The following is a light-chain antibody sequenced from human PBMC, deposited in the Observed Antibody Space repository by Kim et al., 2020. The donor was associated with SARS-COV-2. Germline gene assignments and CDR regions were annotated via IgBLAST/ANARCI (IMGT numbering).Light chain of an antibody. J-gene: IGKJ2*01. CDR1: QSVGNY. CDR2: AAS. Sequence: SLSPGERATLSCKASQSVGNYLAWYQQKPGQAPRLLIYAASNRATGIPARFSGSGSGTDFTLTISSLEPEDFVLYYCHQRRDWPNIFGQGTKLEIK. V-gene: IGKV3-11*01. CDR3: HQRRDWPNI.